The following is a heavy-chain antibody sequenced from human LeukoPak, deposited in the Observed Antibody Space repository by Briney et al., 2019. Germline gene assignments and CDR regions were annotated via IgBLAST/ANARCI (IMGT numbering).Heavy chain of an antibody. CDR1: GDSVSNNTTA. V-gene: IGHV6-1*01. J-gene: IGHJ4*02. Sequence: SQTLSLTCAISGDSVSNNTTAWNWIRQSPSRGLEWLGRTYYRSKWYNEYAESVKSRIIINPDTSKNQFSLHLNSVTPEDAAVYYCAKGYSISYWGQGTLVTVSS. CDR2: TYYRSKWYN. D-gene: IGHD6-13*01. CDR3: AKGYSISY.